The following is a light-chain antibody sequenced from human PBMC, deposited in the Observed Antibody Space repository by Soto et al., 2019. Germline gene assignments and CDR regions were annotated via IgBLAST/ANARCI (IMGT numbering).Light chain of an antibody. CDR1: QSVKTF. Sequence: IVLTQSPATLSLSPGERATLSCRASQSVKTFLVWYQQKPGQAPRLLIYDASHRATGIPARFSGSGSGTDFTLTINSLEPEDVAVYYCQQRSYLFTFGGGTKVDIK. V-gene: IGKV3-11*01. CDR3: QQRSYLFT. CDR2: DAS. J-gene: IGKJ4*01.